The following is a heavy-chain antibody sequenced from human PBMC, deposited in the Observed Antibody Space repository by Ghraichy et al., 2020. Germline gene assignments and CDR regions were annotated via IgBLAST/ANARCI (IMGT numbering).Heavy chain of an antibody. V-gene: IGHV3-23*01. J-gene: IGHJ4*02. CDR1: GFSFSNFA. CDR3: AKDTMQGYDYLWEFDY. Sequence: GSLRLSCAASGFSFSNFAMAWVRQAPGKGLEWVSSISVSGGSRYYADSVKGRFTISRDNSKNTLYLQLNTLRADDTALYYCAKDTMQGYDYLWEFDYWGQGTLVTVSS. D-gene: IGHD5-12*01. CDR2: ISVSGGSR.